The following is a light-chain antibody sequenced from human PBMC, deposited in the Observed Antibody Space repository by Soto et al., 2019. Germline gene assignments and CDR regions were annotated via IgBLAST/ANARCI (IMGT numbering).Light chain of an antibody. CDR1: SSNIGANYT. CDR3: QYYDSSQAYDNNLRGHV. CDR2: DIS. Sequence: QSVLTQPPSVSGAPGQRVTFSCTGSSSNIGANYTVHWYQQLPGTAPKLLIYDISNRPSGCPDRFSGSKSGTSASLAITGLQAEDAADYYCQYYDSSQAYDNNLRGHVFGTGTKLTVL. V-gene: IGLV1-40*01. J-gene: IGLJ1*01.